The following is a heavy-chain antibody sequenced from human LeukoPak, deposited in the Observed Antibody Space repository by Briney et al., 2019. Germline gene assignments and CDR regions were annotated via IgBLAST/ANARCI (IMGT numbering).Heavy chain of an antibody. CDR1: GFTFSNAW. D-gene: IGHD2-2*01. V-gene: IGHV3-15*01. CDR3: TTAYCSCTSCSH. J-gene: IGHJ4*02. CDR2: IKSKTDGGTT. Sequence: GGSLRLSCAASGFTFSNAWMSWVRQAPGKGLEWVGRIKSKTDGGTTDYAAPVKGRFTISRDDSKNTLYLQMNSLKTEDTAVYYCTTAYCSCTSCSHWGQGTLVTVSS.